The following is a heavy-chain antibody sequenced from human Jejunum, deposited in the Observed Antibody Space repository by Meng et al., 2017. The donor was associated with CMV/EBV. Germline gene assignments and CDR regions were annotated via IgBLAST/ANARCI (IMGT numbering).Heavy chain of an antibody. D-gene: IGHD1-26*01. CDR3: VRAGSGNAYGLFDS. Sequence: GFPFSRNWMHWVRQGPGKGLVWVSRLNGGGSDITYADSVKGRFTISRDNAKNTLYLQMNSLRAEDMAVYYCVRAGSGNAYGLFDSWGQGTLVTVSS. CDR2: LNGGGSDI. CDR1: GFPFSRNW. J-gene: IGHJ4*02. V-gene: IGHV3-74*01.